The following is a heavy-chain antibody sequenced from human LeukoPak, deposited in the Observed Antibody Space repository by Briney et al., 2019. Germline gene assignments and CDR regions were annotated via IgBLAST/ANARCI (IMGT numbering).Heavy chain of an antibody. V-gene: IGHV3-23*01. J-gene: IGHJ3*02. Sequence: GGSLRLSCAASGCTFSSYAMSWVRQAPGKGLEWVSAISGSGVSTYYADSVKGRFTISRDNSKNTLYLQMNSLRAEDTAVYYCAKVKFGGDGAFDIWGQGTMVTVSS. CDR1: GCTFSSYA. CDR3: AKVKFGGDGAFDI. D-gene: IGHD4-17*01. CDR2: ISGSGVST.